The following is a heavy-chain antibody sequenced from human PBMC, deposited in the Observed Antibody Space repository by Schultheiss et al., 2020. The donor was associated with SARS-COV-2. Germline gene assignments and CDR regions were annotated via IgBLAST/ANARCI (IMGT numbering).Heavy chain of an antibody. V-gene: IGHV3-23*01. CDR2: ISGSGGST. Sequence: GGSLRLSFAASGFTFSDYYMSWIRQAPGKGLEWVSAISGSGGSTYYADSVKGRFTISRDNSKNTLYLQMNSLRAEDTAVYYCARDENWNYRPYYYYGMDVWGQGTTVTVSS. D-gene: IGHD1-7*01. CDR3: ARDENWNYRPYYYYGMDV. J-gene: IGHJ6*02. CDR1: GFTFSDYY.